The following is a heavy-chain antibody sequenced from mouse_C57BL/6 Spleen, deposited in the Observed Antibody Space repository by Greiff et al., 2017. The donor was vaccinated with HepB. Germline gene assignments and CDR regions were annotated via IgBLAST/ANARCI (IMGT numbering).Heavy chain of an antibody. J-gene: IGHJ4*01. V-gene: IGHV1-82*01. Sequence: LQESGPELVKPGASVKISCKASGYAFSSSWMNWVKQRPGKGLEWIGRLYPGDGDTNYNGKFKGKATLTADKSSSPAYLQLTSLTSEDSAVYLCASRSSAYDSARVYWGKGTLVTVSS. D-gene: IGHD1-1*01. CDR2: LYPGDGDT. CDR1: GYAFSSSW. CDR3: ASRSSAYDSARVY.